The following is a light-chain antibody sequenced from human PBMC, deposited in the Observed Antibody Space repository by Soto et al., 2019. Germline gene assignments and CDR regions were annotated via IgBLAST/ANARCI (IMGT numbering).Light chain of an antibody. J-gene: IGKJ4*01. CDR3: QQSGSSPLT. Sequence: VMTQSPLSVPVTLGQPATLCCRASQSVSSSYLAWYQQKPGQAPRLLIYGASSRATGIPDRFSGSGSGTDFTLTISRLEPEDFAGYYCQQSGSSPLTFGGGTKVDVK. CDR2: GAS. CDR1: QSVSSSY. V-gene: IGKV3-20*01.